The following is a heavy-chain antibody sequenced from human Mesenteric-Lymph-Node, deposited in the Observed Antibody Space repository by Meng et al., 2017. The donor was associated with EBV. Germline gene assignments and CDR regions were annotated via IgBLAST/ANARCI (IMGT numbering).Heavy chain of an antibody. V-gene: IGHV4-30-4*01. CDR2: IYYDGST. J-gene: IGHJ4*02. D-gene: IGHD2-21*01. CDR1: GDSISTCGYY. CDR3: ARDRGGDHFDY. Sequence: QGPLQGSGPGPVAPFHTLSLTCATSGDSISTCGYYWSWIRQPPGKGLEWIGYIYYDGSTFYPPSLRSRVTMSVDTSKRQFSLRLRSVTAVDTAVYYCARDRGGDHFDYWGQGTLVTVSS.